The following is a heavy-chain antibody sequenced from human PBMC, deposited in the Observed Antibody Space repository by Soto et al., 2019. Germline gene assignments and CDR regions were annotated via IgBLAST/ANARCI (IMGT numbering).Heavy chain of an antibody. D-gene: IGHD7-27*01. Sequence: SETLSLTCSVSGGSISGSYWSWLRQSPGKGLEWLGYVYYTGSTNYSPSLRSRVSISVDTSKNEFSLRLSSVTAADTAVYFCARSVAVPGAHIDYWGQGTQVTVSS. CDR2: VYYTGST. CDR3: ARSVAVPGAHIDY. V-gene: IGHV4-59*01. CDR1: GGSISGSY. J-gene: IGHJ4*02.